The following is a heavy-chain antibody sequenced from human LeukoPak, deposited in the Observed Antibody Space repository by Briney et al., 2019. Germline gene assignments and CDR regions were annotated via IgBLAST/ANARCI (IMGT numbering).Heavy chain of an antibody. CDR1: GFAFNTYS. V-gene: IGHV3-21*03. D-gene: IGHD2/OR15-2a*01. J-gene: IGHJ4*02. Sequence: GESLRXSCAASGFAFNTYSMNWVRQAPGKGLEGVSFIFSSSNYIYYTDSVKGRFNIYRDNARNSLYLEMDNLRGEDTGVYYCARDFYDGFALDYWRRGTLVTVSS. CDR3: ARDFYDGFALDY. CDR2: IFSSSNYI.